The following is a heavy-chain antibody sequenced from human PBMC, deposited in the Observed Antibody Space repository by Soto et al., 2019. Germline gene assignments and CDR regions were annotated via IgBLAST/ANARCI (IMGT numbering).Heavy chain of an antibody. J-gene: IGHJ4*02. CDR3: ARDRDPGQWLTTNYFDY. CDR2: ISSSGSST. CDR1: GFTFGDYY. Sequence: GSLRLSCAASGFTFGDYYMSWIRQAPGKGLEWVSYISSSGSSTYYVDSVRGRFTISRDNSKNTLYLQMNSLRAEDTAVYYCARDRDPGQWLTTNYFDYWGQGTLVTVSS. V-gene: IGHV3-11*01. D-gene: IGHD6-19*01.